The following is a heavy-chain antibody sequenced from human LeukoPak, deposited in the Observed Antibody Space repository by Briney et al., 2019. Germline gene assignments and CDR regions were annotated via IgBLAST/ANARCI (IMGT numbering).Heavy chain of an antibody. D-gene: IGHD5-12*01. CDR2: ISGSGGST. J-gene: IGHJ4*02. V-gene: IGHV3-23*01. CDR1: GFTFSSYA. CDR3: AKDLGYNGYDPLDH. Sequence: GGSLRLSCAASGFTFSSYAMSWVRQAPGKGLVWVSVISGSGGSTYYADSVKGRFTISRDNSKNTLYLQMNSLRGEDTAVYYCAKDLGYNGYDPLDHWGQGTLVTVSS.